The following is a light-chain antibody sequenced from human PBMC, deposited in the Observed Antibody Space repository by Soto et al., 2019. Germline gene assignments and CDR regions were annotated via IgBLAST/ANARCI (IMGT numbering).Light chain of an antibody. V-gene: IGKV1-39*01. Sequence: DIQMTQSPSSLSASVGDRVTITCRASQSISGYLNWYQQRPGKAPKFLIYAASTLQRGVPSRFSGSGFGTEFTLTISSLQPEDFATYYCQQSHSTPLTFGGGTKVEIK. J-gene: IGKJ4*01. CDR1: QSISGY. CDR2: AAS. CDR3: QQSHSTPLT.